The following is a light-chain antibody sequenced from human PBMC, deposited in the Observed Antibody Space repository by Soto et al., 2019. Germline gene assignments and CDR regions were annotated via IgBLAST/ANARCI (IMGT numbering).Light chain of an antibody. CDR3: QQRSNWPPT. CDR2: DAS. V-gene: IGKV3-11*01. Sequence: EIVLTQSPATLSLSPGERATLSCRASQSVSSYLAGYQQKPGQAPRLLIYDASNRATGIPARFSGSGAGTDFTLTISRREPEDFAVYYCQQRSNWPPTFGQGTRLEIK. CDR1: QSVSSY. J-gene: IGKJ5*01.